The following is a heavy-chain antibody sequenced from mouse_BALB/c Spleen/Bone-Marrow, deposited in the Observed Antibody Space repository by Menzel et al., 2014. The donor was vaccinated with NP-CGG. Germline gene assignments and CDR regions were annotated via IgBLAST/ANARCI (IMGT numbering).Heavy chain of an antibody. CDR1: GFTFSDYG. CDR2: ISNLAYSI. D-gene: IGHD1-1*01. V-gene: IGHV5-15*02. J-gene: IGHJ1*01. CDR3: ARDYYGSSYWYFDV. Sequence: EVQLQQSGGGLVQPGGSRKLSCAASGFTFSDYGMAWVRQAPGKGPEWVAFISNLAYSIYYADTVTGRFTISRENAKNTLYLEMSSLRSEDTAMYYCARDYYGSSYWYFDVWGAGTTVTVSS.